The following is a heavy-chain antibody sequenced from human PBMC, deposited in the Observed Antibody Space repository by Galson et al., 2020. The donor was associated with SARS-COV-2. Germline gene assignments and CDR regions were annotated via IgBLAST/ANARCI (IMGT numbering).Heavy chain of an antibody. D-gene: IGHD2-21*02. J-gene: IGHJ2*01. V-gene: IGHV4-59*01. CDR3: ARDPCGGDCYSPTSYWFFDV. CDR2: IYYSGST. CDR1: GGSISSYY. Sequence: SETLSLTCTVSGGSISSYYWSWIRQPPGKGLEWIGYIYYSGSTNYNPSLKSRVTISVDTSKNQFSLKLSSVTAADTAVYYCARDPCGGDCYSPTSYWFFDVWGRGTLVTVSS.